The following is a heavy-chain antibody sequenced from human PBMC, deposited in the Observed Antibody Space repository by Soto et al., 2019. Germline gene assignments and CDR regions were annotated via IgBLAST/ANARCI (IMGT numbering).Heavy chain of an antibody. V-gene: IGHV1-69*02. J-gene: IGHJ6*02. D-gene: IGHD2-15*01. Sequence: VKVSCKASGGTFGSYTISWVRQAPGQGLEWMGRIIPILGIANYAQKFQGRVTITADKSTSTAYMELSSLRSEDTAVYYCVRCSGGSCYGGMDVWGQGTTVTVS. CDR1: GGTFGSYT. CDR3: VRCSGGSCYGGMDV. CDR2: IIPILGIA.